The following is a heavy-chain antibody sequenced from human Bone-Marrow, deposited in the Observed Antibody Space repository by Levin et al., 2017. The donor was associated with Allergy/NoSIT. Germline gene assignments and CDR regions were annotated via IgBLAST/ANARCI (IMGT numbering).Heavy chain of an antibody. V-gene: IGHV2-5*02. CDR1: GFSLSPSGVG. CDR2: IYWDDDK. D-gene: IGHD1-1*01. J-gene: IGHJ6*02. CDR3: AHSLTGTTSGYYYYYGMDV. Sequence: SGPTLVKPTQTLTLTCTFSGFSLSPSGVGVGWIRQPPGKALEWLALIYWDDDKRYSPSLKSRLTITKDTSKNQVVLTMTNMDPVDTATYYCAHSLTGTTSGYYYYYGMDVWGQGTTVTVSS.